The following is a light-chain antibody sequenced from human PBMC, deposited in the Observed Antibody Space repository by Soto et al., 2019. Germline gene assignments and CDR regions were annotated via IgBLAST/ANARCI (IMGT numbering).Light chain of an antibody. Sequence: EILMTQSPATLSVYPGESATLSCRASQSVTGNLAWYQQRPGQPPRLLIYDASTRATGIPDRFSGSGSGTEFTLTISSLQSEDFAVYYCQQYSNWPTFGQGTRLESK. V-gene: IGKV3-15*01. CDR1: QSVTGN. J-gene: IGKJ5*01. CDR3: QQYSNWPT. CDR2: DAS.